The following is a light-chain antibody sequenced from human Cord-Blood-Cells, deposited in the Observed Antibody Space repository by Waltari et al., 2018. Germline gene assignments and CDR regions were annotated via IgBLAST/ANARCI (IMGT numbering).Light chain of an antibody. V-gene: IGLV2-11*01. Sequence: QSALTQPRSVSGSPGQSVTISCTGTSIDVGGYNYVSWYQQHPGKAPKLMIYDVSMRPSGVPDRFSGSKSGNTASLTISGLQAEDEADYYCCSYAGSYVYVFGTGTKVTVL. CDR2: DVS. CDR1: SIDVGGYNY. CDR3: CSYAGSYVYV. J-gene: IGLJ1*01.